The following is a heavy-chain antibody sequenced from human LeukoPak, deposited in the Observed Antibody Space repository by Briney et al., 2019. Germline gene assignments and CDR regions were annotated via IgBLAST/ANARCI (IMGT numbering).Heavy chain of an antibody. J-gene: IGHJ5*02. CDR2: IYYSGST. CDR1: GGSISSYY. Sequence: SETLSLTCTVSGGSISSYYWSWIRQPPGKGLEWIGYIYYSGSTNYNPPLKSRVTISVDTSQSQFSLKLSSVTAADTAVYYCARYIWFGELSVWFDPWGQGTLVTVSS. V-gene: IGHV4-59*08. CDR3: ARYIWFGELSVWFDP. D-gene: IGHD3-10*01.